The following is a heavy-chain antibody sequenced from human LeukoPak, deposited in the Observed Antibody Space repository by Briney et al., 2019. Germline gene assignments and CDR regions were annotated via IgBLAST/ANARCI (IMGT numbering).Heavy chain of an antibody. D-gene: IGHD6-19*01. CDR3: AKSPVAGKDY. J-gene: IGHJ4*02. CDR2: ISGSGGST. Sequence: WVSAISGSGGSTYYADSVKGRFTISRDNSKNTLYLQMNSLRAEDTAVYYCAKSPVAGKDYWGQGTLVTVSS. V-gene: IGHV3-23*01.